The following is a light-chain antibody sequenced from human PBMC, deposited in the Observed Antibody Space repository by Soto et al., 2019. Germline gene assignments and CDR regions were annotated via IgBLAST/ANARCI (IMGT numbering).Light chain of an antibody. J-gene: IGLJ7*01. CDR1: SSDVGSYDY. CDR3: CSYTSRNTWV. V-gene: IGLV2-14*01. Sequence: QSVLTQPASVSGSPVQAITISCPGTSSDVGSYDYVSWYQQHPGRAPKLMISEVSHRPSGIYDRFSGSKSGNTASLTISGLQAEDEADYYCCSYTSRNTWVFGGGTQLTVL. CDR2: EVS.